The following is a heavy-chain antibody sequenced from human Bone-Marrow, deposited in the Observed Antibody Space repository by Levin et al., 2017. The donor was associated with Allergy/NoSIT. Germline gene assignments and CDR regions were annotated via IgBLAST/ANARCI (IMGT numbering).Heavy chain of an antibody. CDR1: GFSVSDNY. V-gene: IGHV3-53*01. J-gene: IGHJ6*02. CDR3: ATMSWHADYYALDV. CDR2: IYSGGNT. D-gene: IGHD5/OR15-5a*01. Sequence: GGSLRLSCAASGFSVSDNYMSWVRQAPGKGLEWVSVIYSGGNTYYAASVRGRLTISRDSYKNTLYLQMNSLTVEDAAVYYCATMSWHADYYALDVWGHGTTLTVSS.